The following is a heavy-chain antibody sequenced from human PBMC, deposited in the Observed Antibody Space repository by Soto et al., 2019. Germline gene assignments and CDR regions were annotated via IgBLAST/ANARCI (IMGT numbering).Heavy chain of an antibody. Sequence: SETLSLTCTVSGGSVSSDSYYWSWIRQPPGKGLEWIGYVYHSGSSKYNPSLKSRVTISVDTSKNQFSLKLSSVTAADTAVYYCARESGSYQFDPRGQGTLVTVSS. J-gene: IGHJ5*02. V-gene: IGHV4-61*01. D-gene: IGHD1-26*01. CDR3: ARESGSYQFDP. CDR1: GGSVSSDSYY. CDR2: VYHSGSS.